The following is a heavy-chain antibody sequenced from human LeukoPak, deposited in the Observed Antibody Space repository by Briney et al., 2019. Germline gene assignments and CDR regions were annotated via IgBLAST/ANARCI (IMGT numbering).Heavy chain of an antibody. D-gene: IGHD3-10*01. CDR2: IFYRGST. V-gene: IGHV4-59*01. CDR1: GGSISSDY. J-gene: IGHJ3*02. CDR3: ARGGYYGSGSDDAFDI. Sequence: PSETLSLTCTVSGGSISSDYLSWIRQPPGKRQEWVGYIFYRGSTNYNPSLKSRVAISEDTYKKQFSLNLSSVTAADTAVYYCARGGYYGSGSDDAFDIWGQGTMVTVSS.